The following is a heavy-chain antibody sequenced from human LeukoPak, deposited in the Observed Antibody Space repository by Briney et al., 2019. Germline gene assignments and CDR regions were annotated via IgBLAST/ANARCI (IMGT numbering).Heavy chain of an antibody. D-gene: IGHD6-19*01. CDR3: AKSDWLDSSGWCGRLPYYFDY. CDR2: ISGSGGST. J-gene: IGHJ4*02. V-gene: IGHV3-23*01. CDR1: GFTFSSYA. Sequence: QSGGSLRLSCAASGFTFSSYAMSWVRQAPGKGLEWVSAISGSGGSTYYADSVKGRFTISRDNSKNTLYLQMNSLRAEDTAVYYCAKSDWLDSSGWCGRLPYYFDYWGQGTLVTVSS.